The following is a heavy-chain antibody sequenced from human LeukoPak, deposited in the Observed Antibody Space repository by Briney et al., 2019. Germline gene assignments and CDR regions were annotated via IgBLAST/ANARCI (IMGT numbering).Heavy chain of an antibody. CDR2: ISSNGGST. J-gene: IGHJ5*02. Sequence: GGSLRLSCAASGFTFSSYSMHWVRQAPGKGLESVSAISSNGGSTYYASSVKGRFTISRDNSRNTLYLQMGSLRAEDMAVYYCARGSSSPGDVDWFDPWGQGTLVTVSS. CDR3: ARGSSSPGDVDWFDP. CDR1: GFTFSSYS. V-gene: IGHV3-64*01. D-gene: IGHD6-6*01.